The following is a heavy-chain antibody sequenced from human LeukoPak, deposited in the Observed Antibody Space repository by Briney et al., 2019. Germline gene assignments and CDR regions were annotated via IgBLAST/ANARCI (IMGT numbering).Heavy chain of an antibody. CDR1: GGTFSSYA. V-gene: IGHV1-46*01. Sequence: ASVKVSCKASGGTFSSYAASWVRQAPGQGLEWMGIINPSGGSTSYAQKFQGRVTMTRDMSTSTVYMELSSLRSEDTAVYYCASTSRIFLGAFDIWGQGTMVTVSS. CDR3: ASTSRIFLGAFDI. CDR2: INPSGGST. J-gene: IGHJ3*02. D-gene: IGHD3-9*01.